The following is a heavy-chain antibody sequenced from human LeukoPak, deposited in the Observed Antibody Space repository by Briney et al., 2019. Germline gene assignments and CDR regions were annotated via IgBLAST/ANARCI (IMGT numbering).Heavy chain of an antibody. J-gene: IGHJ4*02. CDR3: ARVGVTTNFDY. V-gene: IGHV4-59*12. CDR1: GGSISSYY. Sequence: SETLSLTCTVSGGSISSYYWSWIRQPPGKGLEWIGYIYYSGSTNYNPSLKSRVTISVDTSKNQFSLKLSSVTAADTAVYYCARVGVTTNFDYWGQGTLVTVSS. D-gene: IGHD4-17*01. CDR2: IYYSGST.